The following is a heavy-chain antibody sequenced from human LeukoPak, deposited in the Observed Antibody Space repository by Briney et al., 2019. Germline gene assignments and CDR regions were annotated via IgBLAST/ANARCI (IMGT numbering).Heavy chain of an antibody. V-gene: IGHV4-59*01. D-gene: IGHD3-22*01. CDR2: IYYSGST. J-gene: IGHJ4*02. Sequence: SETLSLTCTASGGSISSYYWSWIRQPPGKGLEWIGYIYYSGSTNYNPSLKSRVTISVDTSKNQFSLKLSSVTAADTAVYYCARDIPTYYYDSSGYYDYWGQGTLVTVSS. CDR3: ARDIPTYYYDSSGYYDY. CDR1: GGSISSYY.